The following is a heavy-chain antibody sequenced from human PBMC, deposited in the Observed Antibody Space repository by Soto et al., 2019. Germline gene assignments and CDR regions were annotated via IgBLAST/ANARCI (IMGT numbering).Heavy chain of an antibody. CDR2: INHSGST. J-gene: IGHJ4*02. CDR1: GGSFSGYY. V-gene: IGHV4-34*01. D-gene: IGHD2-15*01. Sequence: PAETLSRTCAVYGGSFSGYYWSWIRQPPGKGLEWIGEINHSGSTNYNPSLKSRVTISVDTSKNQFSLKLSSVTAADTAVYYCARGDSVVAATPMAFDYWGQGTLVTVSS. CDR3: ARGDSVVAATPMAFDY.